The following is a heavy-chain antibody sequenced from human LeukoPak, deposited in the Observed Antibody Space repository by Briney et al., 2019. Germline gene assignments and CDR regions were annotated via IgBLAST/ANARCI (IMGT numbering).Heavy chain of an antibody. CDR2: INHSGST. CDR3: ARPEEYDSRGYSSYFHH. Sequence: SETLSLTCTVSGGSISSSSDYWGWIRQAPGKGLEWIGEINHSGSTNYNPSLKSRVTISVDTSKQQFSLKLTSVTAADTAVYYCARPEEYDSRGYSSYFHHWGQGTLVTVSS. V-gene: IGHV4-39*07. J-gene: IGHJ1*01. D-gene: IGHD3-22*01. CDR1: GGSISSSSDY.